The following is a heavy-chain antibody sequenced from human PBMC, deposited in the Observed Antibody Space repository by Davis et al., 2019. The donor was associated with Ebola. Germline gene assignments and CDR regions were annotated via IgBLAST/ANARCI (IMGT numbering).Heavy chain of an antibody. CDR1: GFTFSSYG. V-gene: IGHV3-33*01. CDR2: IWYDGSNK. J-gene: IGHJ6*02. D-gene: IGHD3-10*01. Sequence: GESLKISCAASGFTFSSYGMHWVRQAPGKGLEWVAVIWYDGSNKYYADSVKGRFTISRDNSKNTLYLQMNSLRAEDTAVYYCARVEVQEVPDVWGQGTTVTVSS. CDR3: ARVEVQEVPDV.